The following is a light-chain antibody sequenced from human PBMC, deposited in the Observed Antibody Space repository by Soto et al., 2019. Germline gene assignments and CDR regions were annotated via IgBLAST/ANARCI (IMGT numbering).Light chain of an antibody. Sequence: QSALTQPASVSGSPGRSITISCTGTSSDVGGYNYVSWYQQQPGKAPKLMIYEVSNRPSGVSNRFSGSKSGNTASLTISGLQAEDEAEYYCSSYTSSSSYAVFGGGTQLTVL. J-gene: IGLJ7*01. CDR1: SSDVGGYNY. CDR3: SSYTSSSSYAV. CDR2: EVS. V-gene: IGLV2-14*01.